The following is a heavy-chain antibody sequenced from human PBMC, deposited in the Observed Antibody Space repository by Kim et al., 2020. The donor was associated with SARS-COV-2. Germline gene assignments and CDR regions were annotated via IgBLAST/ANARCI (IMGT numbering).Heavy chain of an antibody. CDR1: GGSFSGYY. J-gene: IGHJ4*02. D-gene: IGHD2-2*01. CDR2: INHSGST. CDR3: ARGSPDCSSTSCYYY. V-gene: IGHV4-34*01. Sequence: SETLSLTCAVYGGSFSGYYWSWIRQPPGKGLEWIGEINHSGSTNYNPSLKSRVTISVDTSKNQFSLKLSSVTAADTAVYYCARGSPDCSSTSCYYYWGQGTLVTVSS.